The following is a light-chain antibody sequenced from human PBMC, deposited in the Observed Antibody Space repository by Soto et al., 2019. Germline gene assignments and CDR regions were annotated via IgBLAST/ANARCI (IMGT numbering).Light chain of an antibody. Sequence: DIQMTQSPSSVSASVGVRVTITCRATQGLSGSLAWYQQKPGKAPKLLISVTSRLQSGVPSRFSGSASGTDFTLTIDSLQPEDLATYYCQQGHNWPLTFGQGTRLEIK. J-gene: IGKJ5*01. CDR3: QQGHNWPLT. CDR2: VTS. V-gene: IGKV1-12*01. CDR1: QGLSGS.